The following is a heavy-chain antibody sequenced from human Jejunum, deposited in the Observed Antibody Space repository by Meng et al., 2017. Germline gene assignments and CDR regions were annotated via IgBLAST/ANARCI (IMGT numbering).Heavy chain of an antibody. J-gene: IGHJ4*02. D-gene: IGHD3-10*01. CDR1: GFTFNTYA. CDR3: AKYLQRGAFDF. Sequence: GESLKISCAASGFTFNTYAMRWVRQAPGKALEWVSVVGSDGNNIHYADSVRGRFTISRDNSYNTLYLQMNSLRAEDTAVYYCAKYLQRGAFDFWGQGTLVTVSS. V-gene: IGHV3-23*01. CDR2: VGSDGNNI.